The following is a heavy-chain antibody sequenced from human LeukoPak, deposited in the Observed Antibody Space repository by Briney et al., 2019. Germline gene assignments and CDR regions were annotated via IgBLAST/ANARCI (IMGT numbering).Heavy chain of an antibody. CDR3: ARGASSGWYSWFDP. J-gene: IGHJ5*02. CDR1: GGPFSGYY. Sequence: PSETLSLTCAVYGGPFSGYYWSWIRQPPGKGLEWIGEINHSGGTNYNPSLKSRVTISVDTSKNQFSLKLSSVTAADTAVYYCARGASSGWYSWFDPWGQGTLVTVSS. CDR2: INHSGGT. D-gene: IGHD6-19*01. V-gene: IGHV4-34*01.